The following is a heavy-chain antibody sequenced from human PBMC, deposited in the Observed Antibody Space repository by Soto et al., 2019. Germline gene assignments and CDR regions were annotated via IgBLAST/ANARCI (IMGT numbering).Heavy chain of an antibody. CDR1: GGSISSSSYY. D-gene: IGHD3-10*01. Sequence: SETLSLTCTVSGGSISSSSYYWGWIRQPPGKGLEWFGIIYYSGSPYHNPSLKSRVTISVDTSKNQFSRKLSSVTAADTAVYYCARPRRGSGSYYFDYWGQGTLVTVSS. CDR2: IYYSGSP. V-gene: IGHV4-39*01. CDR3: ARPRRGSGSYYFDY. J-gene: IGHJ4*02.